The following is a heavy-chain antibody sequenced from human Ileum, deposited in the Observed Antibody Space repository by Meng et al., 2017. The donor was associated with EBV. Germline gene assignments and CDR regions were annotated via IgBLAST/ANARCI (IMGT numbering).Heavy chain of an antibody. D-gene: IGHD5-12*01. CDR1: RFIFSSYW. V-gene: IGHV3-74*03. Sequence: EVKLVESGGGLVPPGGSLRLSCVGSRFIFSSYWMHWVRQVPGKGLVWVSRIDSDGSSTTYADSVKGRFTISRDNDKNTLYLQMNSLRVDDTAVYCCAREGSGYDYLGYWGQGTLVTVSS. CDR2: IDSDGSST. J-gene: IGHJ4*02. CDR3: AREGSGYDYLGY.